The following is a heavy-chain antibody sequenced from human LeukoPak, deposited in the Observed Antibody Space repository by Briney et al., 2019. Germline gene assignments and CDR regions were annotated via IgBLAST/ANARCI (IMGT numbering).Heavy chain of an antibody. D-gene: IGHD3-9*01. J-gene: IGHJ4*02. CDR2: IYYSGST. Sequence: SETLSLTCTVSGGSISSYYWSWIRQPPGKGLEWIGYIYYSGSTNYNPSLKSRVTISVDTSKNQFSPKLSSVTAADTAVYYCARVTAGYYDILTGPHFDYWGQGTLVTVSS. CDR3: ARVTAGYYDILTGPHFDY. V-gene: IGHV4-59*01. CDR1: GGSISSYY.